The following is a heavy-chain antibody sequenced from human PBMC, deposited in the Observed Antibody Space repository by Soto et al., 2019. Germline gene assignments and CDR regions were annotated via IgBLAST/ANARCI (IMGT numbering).Heavy chain of an antibody. J-gene: IGHJ6*03. CDR3: ARHVSSSSWYGLEYYYMDV. D-gene: IGHD6-13*01. CDR1: GGSISSSSYY. V-gene: IGHV4-39*01. Sequence: SETLSLTCTVSGGSISSSSYYWGWIRQPPGKGLEWIGSIYYRGSTYYNPSLKSRVTISVDTSKNQFSLKLGSVTAADTAVYYCARHVSSSSWYGLEYYYMDVWGKGTTVTVSS. CDR2: IYYRGST.